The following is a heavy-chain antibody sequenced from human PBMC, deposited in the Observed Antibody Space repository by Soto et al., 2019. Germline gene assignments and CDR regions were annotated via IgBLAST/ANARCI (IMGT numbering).Heavy chain of an antibody. CDR1: GYTFTGYY. Sequence: ASVKVSCKASGYTFTGYYMHWVRQAPGQGLEWMGWINPNSGGTNYAQKFQGWVTMTRDTSTSTAYMELSRLRSDDTAVYYCARDMVPIFGVVSGYGMDVWGQGTTVTAP. J-gene: IGHJ6*02. CDR3: ARDMVPIFGVVSGYGMDV. V-gene: IGHV1-2*04. CDR2: INPNSGGT. D-gene: IGHD3-3*01.